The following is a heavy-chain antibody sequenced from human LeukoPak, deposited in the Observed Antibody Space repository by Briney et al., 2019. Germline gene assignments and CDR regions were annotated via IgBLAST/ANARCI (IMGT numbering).Heavy chain of an antibody. D-gene: IGHD6-13*01. CDR3: ATFSSSFNYFDY. J-gene: IGHJ4*02. CDR2: FDPEDGET. Sequence: GASVKVSCKVSGYTLTELSMHWVRQAPGKGLEWMGGFDPEDGETIYAQKFQGRVTMTEDTSTDTAYTELSSLRSEDTAVYYCATFSSSFNYFDYWGQGTLVTVSS. V-gene: IGHV1-24*01. CDR1: GYTLTELS.